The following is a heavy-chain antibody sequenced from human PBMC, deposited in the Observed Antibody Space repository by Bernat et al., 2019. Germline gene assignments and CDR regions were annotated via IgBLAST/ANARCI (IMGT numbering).Heavy chain of an antibody. CDR1: GFTFNSYA. CDR3: VKVSAFWGYEDYFDN. V-gene: IGHV3-23*01. Sequence: EVQVLESGGGLVQPGGSLRLSCAASGFTFNSYAMNWVRQAPGKGLEWVSGISGSGTTKFYADSVKGRFTISRDNSKNSVLLQMNSLRAEDTAVYYCVKVSAFWGYEDYFDNWGQGTLVTVSS. J-gene: IGHJ4*02. D-gene: IGHD3-16*01. CDR2: ISGSGTTK.